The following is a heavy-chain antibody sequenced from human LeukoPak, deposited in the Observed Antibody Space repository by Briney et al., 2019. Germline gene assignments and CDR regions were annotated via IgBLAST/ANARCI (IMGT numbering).Heavy chain of an antibody. Sequence: PGGSLRLSWAASGFTFSSYAMSWVRQAPGKGLEWVSAVTASAGNTYYADSVKGRFTISRDNSKNTLYLQVNSLRAEDTAVYYCAKGDYYGSGSFFKNGMDVWGQGTTVTVSS. CDR3: AKGDYYGSGSFFKNGMDV. D-gene: IGHD3-10*01. V-gene: IGHV3-23*01. CDR1: GFTFSSYA. CDR2: VTASAGNT. J-gene: IGHJ6*02.